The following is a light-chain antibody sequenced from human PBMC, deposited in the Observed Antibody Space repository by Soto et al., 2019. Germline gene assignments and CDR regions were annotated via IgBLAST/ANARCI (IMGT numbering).Light chain of an antibody. CDR1: QSVSGRY. J-gene: IGKJ1*01. Sequence: EIVLTQSPGTLSLSPGERATLSCRTSQSVSGRYLAWYQQKPGQAPRLLIYGASSRAPGIPDRFSGSWSGTDFLLTISIVEPEDFAVYHCQQYGSSPRTFGQGTKVEIQ. CDR3: QQYGSSPRT. CDR2: GAS. V-gene: IGKV3-20*01.